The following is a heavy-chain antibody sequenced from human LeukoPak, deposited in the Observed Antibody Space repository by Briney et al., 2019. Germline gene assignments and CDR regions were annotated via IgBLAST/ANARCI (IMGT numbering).Heavy chain of an antibody. CDR2: ISGSGGST. CDR1: GFTFSSYA. CDR3: AKNADFGVVISPFDY. Sequence: GGSLRLSCAASGFTFSSYAMSWVRQAPGKGLEWVSAISGSGGSTYYADSAKGRFTISRDNSKNTLYLQMNSLRAEDTAVYYCAKNADFGVVISPFDYWGQGTLVTVSS. J-gene: IGHJ4*02. V-gene: IGHV3-23*01. D-gene: IGHD3-3*01.